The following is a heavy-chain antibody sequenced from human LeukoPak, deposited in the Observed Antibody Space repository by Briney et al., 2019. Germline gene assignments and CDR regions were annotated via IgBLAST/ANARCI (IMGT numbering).Heavy chain of an antibody. CDR2: IYYSGST. Sequence: TSETLSLTCTVSGGSISSGGYYWSWIRQHPGEGLEWIGYIYYSGSTYYNPSLKSRVTISVDTSKNQFSLKLSSVTAADTAVYYCARRVVVPAAMSFNYYYYMDVWGKGTTVTVSS. D-gene: IGHD2-2*01. CDR3: ARRVVVPAAMSFNYYYYMDV. V-gene: IGHV4-31*03. CDR1: GGSISSGGYY. J-gene: IGHJ6*03.